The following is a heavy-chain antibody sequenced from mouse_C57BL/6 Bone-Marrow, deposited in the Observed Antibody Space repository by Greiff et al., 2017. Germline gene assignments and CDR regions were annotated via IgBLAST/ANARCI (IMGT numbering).Heavy chain of an antibody. CDR2: FYPGSGSI. V-gene: IGHV1-62-2*01. Sequence: VQLQQSGAELVKPGASVKLSCKASGYTFTDYTIHWVKQRSGQGLEWIGWFYPGSGSIKYNERFKDKATLTADKSSNTVYMELSSLTSEDSAVYYCARPGRYYDYEGYLDYWGQGTTLTVSS. D-gene: IGHD2-4*01. CDR1: GYTFTDYT. CDR3: ARPGRYYDYEGYLDY. J-gene: IGHJ2*01.